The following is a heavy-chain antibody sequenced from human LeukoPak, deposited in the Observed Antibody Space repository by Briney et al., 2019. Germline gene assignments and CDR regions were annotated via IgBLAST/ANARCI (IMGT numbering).Heavy chain of an antibody. CDR3: ARSGYYLNDLDY. CDR1: GYTFTSYG. V-gene: IGHV1-69*05. D-gene: IGHD3-22*01. CDR2: IIPIFGTA. Sequence: SVKVSCKASGYTFTSYGISWVRQAPGQGLEWMGRIIPIFGTANYAQKFQGRVTITTDESTSTAYMELSSLRSEDTAVYYCARSGYYLNDLDYWGQGTLVTVSS. J-gene: IGHJ4*02.